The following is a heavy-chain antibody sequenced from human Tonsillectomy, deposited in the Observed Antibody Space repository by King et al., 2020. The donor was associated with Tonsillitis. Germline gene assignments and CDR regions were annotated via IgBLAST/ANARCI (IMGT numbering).Heavy chain of an antibody. CDR1: GGSISSYY. Sequence: QLQESGPGLVKSSETLSLTCTVSGGSISSYYWSWFRQSPGKGLEWIGYIHYSGSANNNPSLKSRVTISVDTSKNHFSLKLSSVTAADTAVYYCARHSGGNHDVFDIWGQGTVVTVSS. J-gene: IGHJ3*02. D-gene: IGHD3-10*01. CDR2: IHYSGSA. CDR3: ARHSGGNHDVFDI. V-gene: IGHV4-59*08.